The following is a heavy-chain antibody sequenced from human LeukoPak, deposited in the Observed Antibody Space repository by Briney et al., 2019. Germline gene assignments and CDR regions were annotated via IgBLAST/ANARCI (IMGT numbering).Heavy chain of an antibody. Sequence: SETLSLTCAVYGGSFSGYYWSWIRQPPGKGLEWIGSIYYSGSTYYNPSLKSRVTISVDTSKNQFSLKLSSVTAADTAVYYCARDSSSWTWGQGTLVTVSS. CDR1: GGSFSGYY. J-gene: IGHJ5*02. V-gene: IGHV4-34*01. D-gene: IGHD6-13*01. CDR2: IYYSGST. CDR3: ARDSSSWT.